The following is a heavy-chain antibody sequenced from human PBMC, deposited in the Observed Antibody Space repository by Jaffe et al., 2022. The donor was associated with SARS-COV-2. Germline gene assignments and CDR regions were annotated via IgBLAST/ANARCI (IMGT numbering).Heavy chain of an antibody. CDR2: ISGSGGST. Sequence: EVQLLESGGGLVQPGGSLRLSCTASGFTFSSYAMTWVRQAPGKGLEWVSGISGSGGSTYYADSVKGRFTISRDNSRNTLYLQINSLRAEDTAVYYCANWWLHQAGNWFDPWGQGTLVTVSS. V-gene: IGHV3-23*01. J-gene: IGHJ5*02. CDR1: GFTFSSYA. D-gene: IGHD2-8*02. CDR3: ANWWLHQAGNWFDP.